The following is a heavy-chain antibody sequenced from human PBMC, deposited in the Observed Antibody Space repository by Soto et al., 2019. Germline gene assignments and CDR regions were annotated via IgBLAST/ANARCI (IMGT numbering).Heavy chain of an antibody. D-gene: IGHD3-3*01. J-gene: IGHJ4*02. Sequence: SETRPLTCTVSGGSLSSSSYYWGWLRQPPGKGLEWIGSIYYSGSTYSNPSLKSRVTISVDTSKNQFSLKLSSVTAADTAVYYCARLSDFWSGYLDDWGQGTLVT. CDR1: GGSLSSSSYY. CDR3: ARLSDFWSGYLDD. V-gene: IGHV4-39*01. CDR2: IYYSGST.